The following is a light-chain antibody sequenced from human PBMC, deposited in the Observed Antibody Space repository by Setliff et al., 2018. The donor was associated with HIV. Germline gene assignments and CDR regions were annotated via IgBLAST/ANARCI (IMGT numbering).Light chain of an antibody. V-gene: IGLV3-21*04. CDR1: NIGRKS. CDR3: QVWDSSSDHSYV. J-gene: IGLJ1*01. CDR2: YDS. Sequence: SYELTQPPSVPVAPGKTARITCGGNNIGRKSVHWYQQKPGQAPVLVIYYDSDRPSGIPERFSGSNSGNTATLTISRVEAGDEADYYCQVWDSSSDHSYVFGTGTKVTVL.